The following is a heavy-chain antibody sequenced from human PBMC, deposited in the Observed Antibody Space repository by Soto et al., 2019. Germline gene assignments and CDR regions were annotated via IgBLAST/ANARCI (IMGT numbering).Heavy chain of an antibody. Sequence: EVQLVESGGGLVQPGGSLRLSCAASGFTFSSYEMNWVHQAPGKGLEWVSYISSSGSTIYYADSVKGRFTISRDNAKNSLYLQMNGLRAEDTAVYYCARDDPGTHGYIHFDYWGQGTLVTVSS. CDR2: ISSSGSTI. J-gene: IGHJ4*02. CDR1: GFTFSSYE. D-gene: IGHD5-12*01. V-gene: IGHV3-48*03. CDR3: ARDDPGTHGYIHFDY.